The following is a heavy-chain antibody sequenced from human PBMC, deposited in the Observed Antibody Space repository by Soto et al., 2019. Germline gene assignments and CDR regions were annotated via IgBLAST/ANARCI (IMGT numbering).Heavy chain of an antibody. CDR3: ARGRGYCSGGSCYSPSRYSYYMDV. CDR2: INHSGST. J-gene: IGHJ6*03. V-gene: IGHV4-34*01. D-gene: IGHD2-15*01. CDR1: GGSFSGYY. Sequence: QVQLQQWGAGLLKPSETLSLTCAVYGGSFSGYYWSWIRQPPGKGLEWSGEINHSGSTKYNPSLKSRVTISVDTSKNQFSLKLSSVTAADTAVYYCARGRGYCSGGSCYSPSRYSYYMDVWGKGTTVTVSS.